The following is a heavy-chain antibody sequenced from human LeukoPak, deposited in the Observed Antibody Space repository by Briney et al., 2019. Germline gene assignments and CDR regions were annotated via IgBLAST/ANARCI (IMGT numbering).Heavy chain of an antibody. CDR2: INAYNGNT. Sequence: GASVKVSCKASGYTFTSYGISWVRQAPGQGLEWMGWINAYNGNTNYAQKFQGRVTITRDTSASTAYMELSSLRSEDTAVYYCARGSGSLPSHFDYWGQGTLVTVSS. J-gene: IGHJ4*02. D-gene: IGHD3-10*01. V-gene: IGHV1-18*01. CDR3: ARGSGSLPSHFDY. CDR1: GYTFTSYG.